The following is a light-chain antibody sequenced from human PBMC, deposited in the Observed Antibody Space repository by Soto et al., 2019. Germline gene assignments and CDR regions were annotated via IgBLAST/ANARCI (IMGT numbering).Light chain of an antibody. J-gene: IGLJ2*01. CDR3: LLSYSGGRYVV. Sequence: QAVVTQEPSLTGSPGGTVTLPCGSSTGAVTSGHYPYWFQQKPGQAPRTLIYHTNDKHSWTPARFSGSLLGGKAALTLSGAQPEDEADYYCLLSYSGGRYVVFGGGTKLTVL. CDR2: HTN. V-gene: IGLV7-46*01. CDR1: TGAVTSGHY.